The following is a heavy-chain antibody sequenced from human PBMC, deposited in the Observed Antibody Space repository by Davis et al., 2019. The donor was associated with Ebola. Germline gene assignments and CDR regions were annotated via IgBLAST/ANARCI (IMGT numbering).Heavy chain of an antibody. CDR3: ARDADDSSLYYYGMDV. CDR1: GFTFSSYS. J-gene: IGHJ6*02. V-gene: IGHV3-21*01. D-gene: IGHD6-13*01. CDR2: ISSSSSYI. Sequence: PGGSLRLSCAASGFTFSSYSMNWVRQAPGKGLEWVSSISSSSSYIYYADSVKGRFTISRDNAKNSLYLQMNSLRAEDTAVYYCARDADDSSLYYYGMDVWGQGTTVTVSS.